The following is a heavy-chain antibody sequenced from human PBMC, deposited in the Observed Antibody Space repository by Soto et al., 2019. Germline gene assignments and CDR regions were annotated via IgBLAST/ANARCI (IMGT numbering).Heavy chain of an antibody. D-gene: IGHD3-3*01. J-gene: IGHJ4*02. CDR1: GGSISSGGYY. Sequence: QVQLQESGPGLVKPSQTLSLTCTVSGGSISSGGYYWSWIRQHPGKGLEGIGYIYYSGSTYYKPSLKSRVTISVDTSKNQFSLKLSSVTAADTAVYYCARRGLRFPDADYWGQGTLVTVSS. CDR3: ARRGLRFPDADY. V-gene: IGHV4-31*03. CDR2: IYYSGST.